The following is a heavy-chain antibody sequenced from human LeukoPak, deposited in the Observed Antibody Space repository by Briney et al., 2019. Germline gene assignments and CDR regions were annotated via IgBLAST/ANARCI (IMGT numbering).Heavy chain of an antibody. J-gene: IGHJ4*02. CDR1: GFTFSSYG. D-gene: IGHD2-21*02. Sequence: GGSLRLSCAASGFTFSSYGMHWVRQAPGEGLEWVAVIWYDGSNKYYADSVKGRFTISRDNSKNTLYLQMNSLRAEDTAVYYCARVVTGFDYWGQGTLVTVSS. CDR2: IWYDGSNK. V-gene: IGHV3-33*01. CDR3: ARVVTGFDY.